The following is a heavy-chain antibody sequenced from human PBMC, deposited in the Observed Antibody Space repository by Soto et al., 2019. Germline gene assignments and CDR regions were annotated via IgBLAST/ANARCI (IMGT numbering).Heavy chain of an antibody. D-gene: IGHD2-21*01. CDR2: INGDGSRT. J-gene: IGHJ4*02. CDR3: ARGAGGAYYVDH. Sequence: EVQLVESGGGLVQPGGSLRLSCAASGFTFSSYWMHWVRQAPGKGLVWVSRINGDGSRTSYADSVKGQFTISRDNARNTLDLQMISLGAEDTAVYYCARGAGGAYYVDHWGQGTLVTVSS. CDR1: GFTFSSYW. V-gene: IGHV3-74*01.